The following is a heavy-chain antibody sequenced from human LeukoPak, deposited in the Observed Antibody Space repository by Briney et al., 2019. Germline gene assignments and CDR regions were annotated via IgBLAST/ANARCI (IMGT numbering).Heavy chain of an antibody. J-gene: IGHJ3*02. D-gene: IGHD6-6*01. CDR1: GFTFSSDA. V-gene: IGHV3-30*04. CDR3: ASNQYSSSSPAFDI. CDR2: ISYDGRNK. Sequence: GGSLRLSCAASGFTFSSDAMHWVRQAPGKGLEWVALISYDGRNKYYADSVKGRFTISRDNAKNSLYLQMNSLRAEDTAVYYCASNQYSSSSPAFDIWGQGTMVTVSS.